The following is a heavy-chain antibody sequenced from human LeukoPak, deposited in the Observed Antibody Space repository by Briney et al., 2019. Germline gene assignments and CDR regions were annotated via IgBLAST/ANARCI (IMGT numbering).Heavy chain of an antibody. D-gene: IGHD6-19*01. J-gene: IGHJ4*02. Sequence: GGSLRLSCAAPGFMFHDYAIHWVRQAPGKGLEWVSLISGDGGSTFYADSVKGRFTISRDDSKNSLYLQMNSLRSDDTALYYCARESESSGWYDYWGQGTLVTVSS. CDR1: GFMFHDYA. CDR3: ARESESSGWYDY. CDR2: ISGDGGST. V-gene: IGHV3-43*02.